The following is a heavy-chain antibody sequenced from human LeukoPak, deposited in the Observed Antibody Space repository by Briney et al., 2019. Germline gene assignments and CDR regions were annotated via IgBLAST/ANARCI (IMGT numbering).Heavy chain of an antibody. Sequence: QPGRSLRLSCAASGFTFSNYAMHWVRQAPGKGLEWVAVISNDGNDKYNADSVKGRFTISRDNSKRMAYLQTNGLRVEDTAVYYCAKDGDPAAAGYYFDSWGQGPLVTVSS. D-gene: IGHD6-13*01. V-gene: IGHV3-30-3*01. CDR1: GFTFSNYA. J-gene: IGHJ4*02. CDR2: ISNDGNDK. CDR3: AKDGDPAAAGYYFDS.